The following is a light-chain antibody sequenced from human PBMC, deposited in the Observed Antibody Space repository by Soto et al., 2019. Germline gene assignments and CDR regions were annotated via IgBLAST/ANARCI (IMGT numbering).Light chain of an antibody. J-gene: IGKJ5*01. CDR3: QHYAGGSRIT. CDR1: QSISSN. CDR2: GAS. V-gene: IGKV3D-15*01. Sequence: EIVMTQSPATLSMSPGERATLSCRASQSISSNLAWYQQKPGQAPRLLIYGASTRATGIPDRFSGSGSGTDFTLTIDRLEPEDFALYYCQHYAGGSRITFGQGTRLEIK.